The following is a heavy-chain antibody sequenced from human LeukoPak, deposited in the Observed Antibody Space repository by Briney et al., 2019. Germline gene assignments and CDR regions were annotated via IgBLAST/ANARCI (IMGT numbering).Heavy chain of an antibody. J-gene: IGHJ6*03. V-gene: IGHV4-61*02. Sequence: KASETLSLTCTVSSGSISSSNYYWSWIRQPAGKGLEWIGRISTIGITNYNPSLNSRVTISIDTSKNQFSLKLSSVTAADTAVYYCARDGCGGSCFHYYYYYMDVWGKGTTVTISS. D-gene: IGHD2-15*01. CDR2: ISTIGIT. CDR3: ARDGCGGSCFHYYYYYMDV. CDR1: SGSISSSNYY.